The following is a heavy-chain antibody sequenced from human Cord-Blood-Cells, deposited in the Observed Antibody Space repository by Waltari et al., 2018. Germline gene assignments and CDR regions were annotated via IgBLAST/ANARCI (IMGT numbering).Heavy chain of an antibody. CDR3: ARGEYNSSSFDY. Sequence: QVQLQQWGAGLLKPSETLSLTCAVYGGSFSYYWSWIRQPPGKGLEWIGEINHRGSTNYNPSLKSRVTISVDTSKNQFSLKLSSVTAADTAVYYCARGEYNSSSFDYWGQGTLVTVSS. D-gene: IGHD6-6*01. J-gene: IGHJ4*02. CDR1: GGSFSYY. CDR2: INHRGST. V-gene: IGHV4-34*01.